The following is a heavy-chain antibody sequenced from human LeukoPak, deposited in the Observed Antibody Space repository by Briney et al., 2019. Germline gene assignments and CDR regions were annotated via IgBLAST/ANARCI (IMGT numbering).Heavy chain of an antibody. V-gene: IGHV4-59*01. Sequence: PSETLSLTCTVSGGSISSYYWSWIRQPPGKGLEWIGYIYYSWSTNYNPSLKSRVTISVDTSKNQFSLKLSSVTAADTAVYYCARVTYYYDSSGYPDYWGQGTLVTVSS. CDR1: GGSISSYY. J-gene: IGHJ4*02. CDR2: IYYSWST. D-gene: IGHD3-22*01. CDR3: ARVTYYYDSSGYPDY.